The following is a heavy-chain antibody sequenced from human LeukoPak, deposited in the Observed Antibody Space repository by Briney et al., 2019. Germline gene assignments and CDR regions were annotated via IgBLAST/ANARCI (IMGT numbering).Heavy chain of an antibody. CDR1: GFTPSSDW. D-gene: IGHD1-26*01. Sequence: TGRSRRLSCAASGFTPSSDWMSCVRPVPGKWLEWVATIKPEVSEKFYVNSVEGRLSISRDNAKNPLYLQMNSLRAEDTAVYYCARDPSGSYAFDIWGQGTMVTVSS. CDR2: IKPEVSEK. V-gene: IGHV3-7*01. J-gene: IGHJ3*02. CDR3: ARDPSGSYAFDI.